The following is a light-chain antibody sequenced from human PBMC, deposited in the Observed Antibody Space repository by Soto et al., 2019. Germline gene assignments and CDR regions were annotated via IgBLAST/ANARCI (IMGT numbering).Light chain of an antibody. CDR1: QSVSSY. V-gene: IGKV3-11*01. CDR3: QQRSNWPPGTWT. Sequence: EIVLTQSPATLSLSPGERATLSCRASQSVSSYLAWYQQKPGQAPRLLIYDASNRATGIPARSSGSGSGTDFTLTISSLEPEDFAVYYCQQRSNWPPGTWTFGQGTKVEIK. J-gene: IGKJ1*01. CDR2: DAS.